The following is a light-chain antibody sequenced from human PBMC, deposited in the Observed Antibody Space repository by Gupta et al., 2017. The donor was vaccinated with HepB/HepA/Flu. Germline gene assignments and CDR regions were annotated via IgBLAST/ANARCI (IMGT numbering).Light chain of an antibody. CDR1: SSNIGAGYD. J-gene: IGLJ2*01. CDR2: TNN. V-gene: IGLV1-40*01. Sequence: QSVLTQPPSVSGPPGQSVTITCTGSSSNIGAGYDVHCYQQLPGTAPPLLIVTNNNRPSGVPARCSCATNCDSASPVTNSRHDDDDADDYYYSSDNSIRDCVVFGGGTRMTVL. CDR3: YSSDNSIRDCVV.